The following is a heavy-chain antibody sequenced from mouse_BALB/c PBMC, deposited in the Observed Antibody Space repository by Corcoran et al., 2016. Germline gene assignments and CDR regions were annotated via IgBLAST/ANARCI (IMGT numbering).Heavy chain of an antibody. CDR2: INPYNDGT. V-gene: IGHV1S136*01. CDR1: GYTFTSYV. Sequence: EVQLQQSGPELVKPGASVKMSCKASGYTFTSYVMHWVKQKPGQGLEWIGYINPYNDGTKYNEKFKGKATLTSDKSSSTAYMELSSLTSEDSAVYYCTRALIYEWYCDDWGEGTTLTVSS. J-gene: IGHJ2*01. CDR3: TRALIYEWYCDD. D-gene: IGHD1-1*01.